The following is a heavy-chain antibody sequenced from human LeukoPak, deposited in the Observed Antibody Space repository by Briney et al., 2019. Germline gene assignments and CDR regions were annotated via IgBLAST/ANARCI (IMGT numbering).Heavy chain of an antibody. Sequence: ASVKVSCKASGYTFTGYYMHWVRQAPGQGLEWMGWINPYSGAINYAQKFQGRVTLTRDTSISTAYMELSRLTSGDTAVYYCARDPKSQLLLDYWGQGTLVTVSS. D-gene: IGHD2-2*01. CDR3: ARDPKSQLLLDY. CDR2: INPYSGAI. V-gene: IGHV1-2*02. CDR1: GYTFTGYY. J-gene: IGHJ4*02.